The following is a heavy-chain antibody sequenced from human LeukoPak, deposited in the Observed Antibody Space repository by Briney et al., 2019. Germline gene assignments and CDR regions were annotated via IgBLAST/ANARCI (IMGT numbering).Heavy chain of an antibody. Sequence: ATETLSLGCRVSGRSIISGRYYWGWIRQPPGKLLARSGSIYESGSTYCNPSLKSRVTISVHTSKHQFSLKLSSVTAAHTAVYYCARRWGYVDYWGQGTLVTVSS. J-gene: IGHJ4*02. CDR3: ARRWGYVDY. CDR1: GRSIISGRYY. V-gene: IGHV4-39*01. D-gene: IGHD1-26*01. CDR2: IYESGST.